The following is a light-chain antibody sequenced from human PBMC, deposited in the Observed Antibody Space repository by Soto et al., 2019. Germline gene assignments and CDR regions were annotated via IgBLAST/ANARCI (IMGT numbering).Light chain of an antibody. CDR1: SSDVGRHNA. V-gene: IGLV2-14*03. Sequence: QSVLTQPASVSGSPGQSITISCSGTSSDVGRHNAVSWYQQHPGKVPQLMIYDVSIRPSGISDRLSASKSGNMASLTISGLQAEDEADYYFSSYRVGGSYVFGTGTKLTVL. CDR2: DVS. J-gene: IGLJ1*01. CDR3: SSYRVGGSYV.